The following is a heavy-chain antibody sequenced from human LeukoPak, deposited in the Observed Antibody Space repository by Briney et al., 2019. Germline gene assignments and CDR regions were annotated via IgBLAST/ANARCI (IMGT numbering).Heavy chain of an antibody. CDR1: GFTFSNYS. D-gene: IGHD2-8*01. Sequence: GGSLRLSCAASGFTFSNYSMNWVRQAPGKGLEWVSSITSSSFIYYADSVKGRFTISRDNAKNSLYLQMNSLRAEDTAVYYCARDLLRYCTNGVCNYYYYMDVWGKGTTVSVSS. J-gene: IGHJ6*03. CDR2: ITSSSFI. CDR3: ARDLLRYCTNGVCNYYYYMDV. V-gene: IGHV3-21*01.